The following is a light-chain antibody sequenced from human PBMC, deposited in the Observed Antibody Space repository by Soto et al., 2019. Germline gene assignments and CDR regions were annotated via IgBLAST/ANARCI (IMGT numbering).Light chain of an antibody. J-gene: IGLJ1*01. Sequence: QSALTQPRSVSGSPGQSVTISCTGTSSDVGGYTYVSWYQQHPGKAPKLMIYDVSKRPSGVPDRFSGSNSGNTASLTISGLQAEDEADYYCCAYAGSYTFGVFGTGTKLTVL. CDR3: CAYAGSYTFGV. CDR2: DVS. V-gene: IGLV2-11*01. CDR1: SSDVGGYTY.